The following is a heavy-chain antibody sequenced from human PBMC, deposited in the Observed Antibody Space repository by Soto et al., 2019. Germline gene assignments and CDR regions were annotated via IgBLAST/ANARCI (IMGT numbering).Heavy chain of an antibody. Sequence: GSLRLSCAASGFTFSSYAMHWVRQAPGKGLEWVAVISYDGSNKYYADSVKGRFTISRDNSKNTLYLQMNSLRAEDTAVYYCATAEVRAVIVLYYYYGMDVWGQGTTVTVSS. J-gene: IGHJ6*02. CDR3: ATAEVRAVIVLYYYYGMDV. CDR2: ISYDGSNK. D-gene: IGHD3-10*01. CDR1: GFTFSSYA. V-gene: IGHV3-30-3*01.